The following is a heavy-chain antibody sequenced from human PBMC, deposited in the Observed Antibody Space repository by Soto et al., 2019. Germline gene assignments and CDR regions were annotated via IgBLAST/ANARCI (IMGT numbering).Heavy chain of an antibody. V-gene: IGHV1-69*02. Sequence: QVQLVQSGAEVKKPGSSMKVSCKASGGTFSSYTISWVRQAPGQGFEWMGRIVPILGIATYSQRFQGRVTITADKSTATAYLELSNLTSEDTAVYYCARRMSYWGQGTLVTVSS. CDR2: IVPILGIA. CDR3: ARRMSY. D-gene: IGHD2-15*01. J-gene: IGHJ4*02. CDR1: GGTFSSYT.